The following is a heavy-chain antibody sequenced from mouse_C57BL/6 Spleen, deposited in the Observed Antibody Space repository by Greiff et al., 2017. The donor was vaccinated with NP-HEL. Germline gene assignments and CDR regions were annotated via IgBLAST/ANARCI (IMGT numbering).Heavy chain of an antibody. V-gene: IGHV1-15*01. D-gene: IGHD2-1*01. Sequence: QVQLQQSGAELVRPGASVTLSCKASGYTFTAYAMHWVQQTPVPGLEWIGAIDPETGGTAYNQKFKGKAILTADKSSSTAYMELRSLTSEDSAVYYCTRLPYGNLAYWGQGTLVTVSA. CDR3: TRLPYGNLAY. CDR1: GYTFTAYA. CDR2: IDPETGGT. J-gene: IGHJ3*01.